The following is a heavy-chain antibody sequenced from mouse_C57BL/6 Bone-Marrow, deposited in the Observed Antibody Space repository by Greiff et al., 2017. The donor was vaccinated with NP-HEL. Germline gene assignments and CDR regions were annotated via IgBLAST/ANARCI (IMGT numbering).Heavy chain of an antibody. CDR1: GYTFTSYW. CDR2: IHPNSGST. D-gene: IGHD2-3*01. V-gene: IGHV1-64*01. CDR3: ARADGYYDFFFWDY. Sequence: VQLQQPGAELVKPGASVKLSCKASGYTFTSYWMHWVKQRPGQGLEWIGMIHPNSGSTNYNEKFKSKATLTVDKSSSTAYMQLSSLTSEDSADYYCARADGYYDFFFWDYWGQGTTLTVSS. J-gene: IGHJ2*01.